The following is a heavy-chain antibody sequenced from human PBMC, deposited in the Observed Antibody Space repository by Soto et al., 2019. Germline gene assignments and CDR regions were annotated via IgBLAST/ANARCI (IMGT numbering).Heavy chain of an antibody. D-gene: IGHD6-13*01. V-gene: IGHV4-31*03. CDR2: IYYSGST. CDR3: ARDFLATAAAGIYYGMDV. J-gene: IGHJ6*02. CDR1: GGSISSGGYY. Sequence: PSETLSLTCTVSGGSISSGGYYWSWIRQHPGKGLEWIGYIYYSGSTYYNPSLKSRVTISVDTSKNQFSLKLGSVTAADTAVYYCARDFLATAAAGIYYGMDVWGQGTTVTVSS.